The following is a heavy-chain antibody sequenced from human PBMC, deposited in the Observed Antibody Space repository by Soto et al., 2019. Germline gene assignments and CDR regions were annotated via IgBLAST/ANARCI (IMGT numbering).Heavy chain of an antibody. CDR2: IYHIGST. Sequence: PSETLSLTCSVSGGTITSGLSSWNWIRHSPGKGLEWIAYIYHIGSTYYNPSLKSRVTISVDRSENQFSLKLTSVTAADTAVYYCVRESVASGPNYFDTWGQGTMVTVSS. D-gene: IGHD6-6*01. CDR1: GGTITSGLSS. V-gene: IGHV4-30-2*06. J-gene: IGHJ5*02. CDR3: VRESVASGPNYFDT.